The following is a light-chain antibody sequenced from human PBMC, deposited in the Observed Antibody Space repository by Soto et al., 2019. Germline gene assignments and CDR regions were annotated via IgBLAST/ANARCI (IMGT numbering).Light chain of an antibody. CDR3: QQYNNWPIT. J-gene: IGKJ5*01. Sequence: EIVLTQSPGTLSLSPGERATLSCRASQSVSSSYLAWYQQKPGQAPRLLIYGSSPRATGIPARFSGSGSGTEFTLTIRSLQSEDSAVYYCQQYNNWPITFGQGTRLEIK. V-gene: IGKV3-15*01. CDR2: GSS. CDR1: QSVSSSY.